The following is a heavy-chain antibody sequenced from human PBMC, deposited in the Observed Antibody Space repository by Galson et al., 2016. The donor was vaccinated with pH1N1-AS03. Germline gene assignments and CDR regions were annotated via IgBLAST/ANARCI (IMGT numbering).Heavy chain of an antibody. V-gene: IGHV4-39*07. CDR3: ARDRRDCSGGSCSQDGWFDP. CDR1: GASVSHYASY. CDR2: VSARGTT. Sequence: SETLSLTCSVSGASVSHYASYWGWIRQAPGKGLEWIATVSARGTTYHNPSLDSRLTISLDTPKNHFSLTLTPMTAADTAMYYCARDRRDCSGGSCSQDGWFDPWGQGTLVVVSS. D-gene: IGHD2-15*01. J-gene: IGHJ5*02.